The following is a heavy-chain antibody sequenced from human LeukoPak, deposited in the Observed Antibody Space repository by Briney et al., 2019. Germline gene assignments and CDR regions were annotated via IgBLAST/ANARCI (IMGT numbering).Heavy chain of an antibody. CDR2: INPNSGGT. CDR3: ARDLRRGGYKNDY. Sequence: GASVKVSCKASGYTFTGYYVHWVRQAPGQGLEWMGWINPNSGGTNYAQKFQGRVTMTRDTSISTAYMELSRLRSDDTAVYYCARDLRRGGYKNDYWGQGTLVTVSS. V-gene: IGHV1-2*02. CDR1: GYTFTGYY. D-gene: IGHD5-24*01. J-gene: IGHJ4*02.